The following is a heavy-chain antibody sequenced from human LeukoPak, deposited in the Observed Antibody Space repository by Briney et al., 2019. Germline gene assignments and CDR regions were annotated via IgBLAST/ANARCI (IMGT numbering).Heavy chain of an antibody. V-gene: IGHV3-48*04. J-gene: IGHJ4*02. CDR2: ISSSSSTI. Sequence: HTGGSLRLSCAASGFTFSSYSMNWVRQAPGKGLEWVSYISSSSSTIYYADPVKGRFTISRDNAKNSLYLQMNSLRAEDTAVYHCVKDLPAAYFDYWGQGTLVTVSS. D-gene: IGHD2-2*01. CDR3: VKDLPAAYFDY. CDR1: GFTFSSYS.